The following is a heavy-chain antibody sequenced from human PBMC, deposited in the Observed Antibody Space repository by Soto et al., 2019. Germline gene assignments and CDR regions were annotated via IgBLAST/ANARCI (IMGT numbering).Heavy chain of an antibody. CDR2: IIPIFDTA. J-gene: IGHJ6*02. CDR1: GGTFSDYT. Sequence: QVQLVQSGAELRKPGSSVKVSCKASGGTFSDYTINWVRQAPGQRLEWMGGIIPIFDTANYAEKFQGRVTITADESTSTSYMEVSSLRSEDTAVYYCARNGTLTVTGYSYGMDAWGQGTRVTGSS. D-gene: IGHD1-1*01. CDR3: ARNGTLTVTGYSYGMDA. V-gene: IGHV1-69*01.